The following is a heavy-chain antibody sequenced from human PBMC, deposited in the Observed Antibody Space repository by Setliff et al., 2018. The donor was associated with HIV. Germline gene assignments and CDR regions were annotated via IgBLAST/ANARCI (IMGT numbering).Heavy chain of an antibody. CDR1: GYTFTRYY. V-gene: IGHV1-69*06. J-gene: IGHJ4*02. CDR3: AREGPCGNSCYSNY. CDR2: IIPFFGTA. Sequence: GASVKVSCKASGYTFTRYYIHWVRQAPGQGLEWMGGIIPFFGTANYAQKFQGRVTITADKSTSTAYMELSSLRSDDSAMYYCAREGPCGNSCYSNYWGQGTLVTVSS. D-gene: IGHD2-15*01.